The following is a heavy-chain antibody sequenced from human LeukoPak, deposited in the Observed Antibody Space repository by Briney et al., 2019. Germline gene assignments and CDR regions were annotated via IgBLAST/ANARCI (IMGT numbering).Heavy chain of an antibody. V-gene: IGHV3-7*01. D-gene: IGHD3-10*01. Sequence: GGSLRLSCAASGFTFSTYWMSWVRQAPGKGLEWVANIKQDGSEKYYVDSVKGRFTISRDNAKNSLYLQMNSLRAEDTAVYYCAKDPDGSGSFEYFQHWGQGTLVTVSS. CDR3: AKDPDGSGSFEYFQH. CDR2: IKQDGSEK. CDR1: GFTFSTYW. J-gene: IGHJ1*01.